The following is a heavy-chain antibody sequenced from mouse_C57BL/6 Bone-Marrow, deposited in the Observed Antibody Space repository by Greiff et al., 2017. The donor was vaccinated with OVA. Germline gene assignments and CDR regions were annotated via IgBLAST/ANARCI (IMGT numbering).Heavy chain of an antibody. CDR1: GYSITSGYD. J-gene: IGHJ3*01. CDR2: ISYSGST. CDR3: ARDNGNYAWFAY. Sequence: EVQGVESGPGMVKPSQSLSLTCTVTGYSITSGYDWHWIRHFPGNKLEWMGYISYSGSTNYNPSLKSRISITHDTSKNHFFLKLNSVTTEDTATYYCARDNGNYAWFAYWGQGTLVTVSA. D-gene: IGHD2-1*01. V-gene: IGHV3-1*01.